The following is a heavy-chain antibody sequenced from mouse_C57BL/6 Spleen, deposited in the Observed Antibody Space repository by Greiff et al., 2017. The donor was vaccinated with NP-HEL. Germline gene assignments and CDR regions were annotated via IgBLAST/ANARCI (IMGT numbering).Heavy chain of an antibody. J-gene: IGHJ2*01. D-gene: IGHD3-2*02. CDR1: GYTFTSYT. V-gene: IGHV1-4*01. CDR3: ASLGGTAQAPFDY. Sequence: VQLQQSGAELARPGASVKMSCKASGYTFTSYTMHWVKQRPGQGLEWIGYINPSSGYTKYNQKFKDKATLTADKSSSTAYMQLSSLTSEDSAVYYCASLGGTAQAPFDYWGQGTTLTVSS. CDR2: INPSSGYT.